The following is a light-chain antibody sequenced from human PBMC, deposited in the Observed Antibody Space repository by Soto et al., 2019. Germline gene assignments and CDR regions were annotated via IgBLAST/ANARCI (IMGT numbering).Light chain of an antibody. Sequence: VQITKTTSSLSASVGDRVTIACRASQSISDFLSWYQQKAGQAPKLLIYTASHLQSGVPSRFSGSGSGTDFTLTISSLQPEDFATYFCQQSYRGQAWTFGQGTKV. V-gene: IGKV1-39*01. CDR3: QQSYRGQAWT. CDR1: QSISDF. CDR2: TAS. J-gene: IGKJ1*01.